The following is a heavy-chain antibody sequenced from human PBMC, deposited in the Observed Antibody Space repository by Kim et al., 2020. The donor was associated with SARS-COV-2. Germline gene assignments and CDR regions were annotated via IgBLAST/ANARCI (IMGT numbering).Heavy chain of an antibody. Sequence: GLEWRGGITPSFGRGNYAQKFEGRVTITADESTSTAYMGLSSLRSEDTAVYYCAKKIVGATTYYGMDVWGQGTTVTVSS. D-gene: IGHD1-26*01. CDR2: ITPSFGRG. V-gene: IGHV1-69*01. J-gene: IGHJ6*02. CDR3: AKKIVGATTYYGMDV.